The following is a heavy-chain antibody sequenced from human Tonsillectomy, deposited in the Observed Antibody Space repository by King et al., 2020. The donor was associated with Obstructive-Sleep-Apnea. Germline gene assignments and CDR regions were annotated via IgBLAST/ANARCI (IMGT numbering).Heavy chain of an antibody. CDR3: ARVPGGDYSSPDYTHYFDY. V-gene: IGHV3-30*04. D-gene: IGHD4-17*01. Sequence: QLVESGGGVVQPGRSLRLSCAASGFTFSSYAMHWVRQAPGKGLEWVAVISYDGSNKYYADSVKGRFTISRDNSKNTLYLQMNSLRAEDTAVYYCARVPGGDYSSPDYTHYFDYWGQGTLVTVSS. CDR1: GFTFSSYA. J-gene: IGHJ4*02. CDR2: ISYDGSNK.